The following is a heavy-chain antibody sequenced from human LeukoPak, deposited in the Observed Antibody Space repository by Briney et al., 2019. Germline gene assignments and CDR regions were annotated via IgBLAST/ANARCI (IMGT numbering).Heavy chain of an antibody. CDR1: GFTFTSYE. D-gene: IGHD6-19*01. CDR3: ARERAVAGAGFDY. CDR2: INSDGTTI. Sequence: GGSLRLSCEASGFTFTSYEMNWVRQAPGKGLEWVSYINSDGTTIYYADSVKGRFTISRDYAKNSLYLQMNSLRAEDTAIYYCARERAVAGAGFDYWGQGTLVTVSS. J-gene: IGHJ4*02. V-gene: IGHV3-48*03.